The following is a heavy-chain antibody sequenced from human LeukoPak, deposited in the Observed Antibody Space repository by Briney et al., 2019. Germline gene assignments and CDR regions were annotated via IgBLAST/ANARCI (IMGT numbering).Heavy chain of an antibody. D-gene: IGHD6-19*01. V-gene: IGHV3-7*01. CDR2: INQTGSEK. CDR1: GFSFSNYW. Sequence: GESLKISCAASGFSFSNYWMSWVRQAPRKGLEWVANINQTGSEKYYVDSVKGRFTISRDNAKNSLFLQMNSLRAEDTAVYYCAGEESSAWSHWGQGTLVTVSS. CDR3: AGEESSAWSH. J-gene: IGHJ4*02.